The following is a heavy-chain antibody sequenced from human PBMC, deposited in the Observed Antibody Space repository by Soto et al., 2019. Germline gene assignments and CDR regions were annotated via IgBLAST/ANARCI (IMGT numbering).Heavy chain of an antibody. V-gene: IGHV3-7*01. J-gene: IGHJ4*01. CDR3: ARVAYGNGWIFDH. D-gene: IGHD6-19*01. CDR2: IKQDGSEK. Sequence: GGSLRLSCAASGFTFSNYLMSWVRQSPGKGLEWVANIKQDGSEKYYVDSVKGRFTLSRDNAQNSLQLQMNSLRAEDTAIYFCARVAYGNGWIFDHWGQGTLVTVSS. CDR1: GFTFSNYL.